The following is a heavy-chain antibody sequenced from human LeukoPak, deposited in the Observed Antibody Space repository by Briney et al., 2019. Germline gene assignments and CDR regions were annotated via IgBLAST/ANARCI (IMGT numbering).Heavy chain of an antibody. Sequence: ASVKVSCKASGYTFTGYYMHWVRQAPGRGLEWMGWINPNSGGTNYAQKFQGRVTMTRDTSITTAYMELSRLRSDDTAVYYCARDRCSGGTCYGYWGQGTLVTVSS. D-gene: IGHD2-15*01. CDR1: GYTFTGYY. CDR3: ARDRCSGGTCYGY. V-gene: IGHV1-2*02. CDR2: INPNSGGT. J-gene: IGHJ4*02.